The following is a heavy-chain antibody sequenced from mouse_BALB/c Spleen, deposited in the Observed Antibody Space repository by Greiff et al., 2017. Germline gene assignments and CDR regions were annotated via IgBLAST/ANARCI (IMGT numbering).Heavy chain of an antibody. CDR1: GYTFTSYW. D-gene: IGHD1-1*01. CDR2: IYPGDGDT. CDR3: ARCYGSSYWFAY. Sequence: VQLRESGAELARPGASVKLSCKASGYTFTSYWMQWVKQRPGQGLEWIGAIYPGDGDTRYTQKFKGKATLTADKSSSTAYMQLSSLASEDSAVYYCARCYGSSYWFAYWGQGTLVTVSA. V-gene: IGHV1-87*01. J-gene: IGHJ3*01.